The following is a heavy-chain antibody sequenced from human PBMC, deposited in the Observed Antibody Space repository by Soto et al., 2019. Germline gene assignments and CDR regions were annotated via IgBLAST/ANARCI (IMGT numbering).Heavy chain of an antibody. CDR1: RFTYTSYA. D-gene: IGHD6-6*01. V-gene: IGHV1-3*01. Sequence: ASAKATCKAPRFTYTSYAMYWLRQAPGQRLEWMGWINAGNGNTKYSQKFQGRVTITRDTSASTAYMELSSLRSEDTAVYYCARGSIAAGGRAFDIWGQGTMVTVSS. J-gene: IGHJ3*02. CDR2: INAGNGNT. CDR3: ARGSIAAGGRAFDI.